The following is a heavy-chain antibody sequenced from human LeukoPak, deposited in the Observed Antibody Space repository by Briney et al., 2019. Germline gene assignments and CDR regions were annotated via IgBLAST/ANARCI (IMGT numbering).Heavy chain of an antibody. CDR3: ARDDSGNHPSVGGAFDI. CDR2: IKSKTDGGTT. J-gene: IGHJ3*02. Sequence: GGSLRLSCAASGFTFSNAWMSWVRQAPGKGLEWVGRIKSKTDGGTTDYAAPVKGRFTISRDDSKNTLYLQMNSLRAEDTAVYYCARDDSGNHPSVGGAFDIWGQGTMVTVSS. CDR1: GFTFSNAW. V-gene: IGHV3-15*01. D-gene: IGHD1-26*01.